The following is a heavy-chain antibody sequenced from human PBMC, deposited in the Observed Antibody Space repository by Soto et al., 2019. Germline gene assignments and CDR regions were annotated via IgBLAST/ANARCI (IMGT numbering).Heavy chain of an antibody. Sequence: QLQLQESGPGLVKPSETLSLTCTVSGGSISSSSYYWGWIRQPPGKGLEWIGSIYYSGSTYYNPSLKSRVTISVDTSKNQFSLKLSSVTAADTAVYYCARRGYGDYARHAFDIWGQGTMVTVSS. V-gene: IGHV4-39*01. CDR3: ARRGYGDYARHAFDI. D-gene: IGHD4-17*01. CDR1: GGSISSSSYY. CDR2: IYYSGST. J-gene: IGHJ3*02.